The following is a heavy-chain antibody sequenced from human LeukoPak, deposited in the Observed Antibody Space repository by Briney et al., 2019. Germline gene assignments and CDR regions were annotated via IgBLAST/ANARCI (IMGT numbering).Heavy chain of an antibody. J-gene: IGHJ5*02. V-gene: IGHV4-59*01. D-gene: IGHD3-3*01. Sequence: SETLSLTCTVSGGSISSYYWSWIRQPPGKGLEWIGYIYYSGTTNYNPCLKGRVTISVAPSKKQFSLNLNAVPAAGPAVYYCAIRRDGVVTRGWFDPWGQETLVTVSS. CDR3: AIRRDGVVTRGWFDP. CDR2: IYYSGTT. CDR1: GGSISSYY.